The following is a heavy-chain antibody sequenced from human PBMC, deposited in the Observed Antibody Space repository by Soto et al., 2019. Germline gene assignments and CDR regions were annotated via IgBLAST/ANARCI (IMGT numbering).Heavy chain of an antibody. CDR3: ARGLGYCGSASCYGGHNWFDP. V-gene: IGHV4-31*03. Sequence: QVQLQESGPGLVKPSQTLSLTCTVSGGSISSGGYSWSWIRQHPGKGLEWIGYIYYSGSTYYNPSLQSRFTISLGASKNQFSLKLSSVTAADTAVYYCARGLGYCGSASCYGGHNWFDPWGQGTLVTVSS. D-gene: IGHD2-2*01. CDR2: IYYSGST. J-gene: IGHJ5*02. CDR1: GGSISSGGYS.